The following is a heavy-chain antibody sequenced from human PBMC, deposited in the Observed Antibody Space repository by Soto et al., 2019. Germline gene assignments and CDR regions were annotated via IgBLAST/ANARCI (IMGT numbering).Heavy chain of an antibody. CDR3: ARTAGGRVRGALDI. CDR1: GFTFSSYG. D-gene: IGHD6-13*01. CDR2: IPNTENKK. Sequence: PGGSLRLSCVASGFTFSSYGMHWVRQAPCKWLEWVAVIPNTENKKYYADSVKGRFTISRDNSQNTLFLQMDSLMSEDTAMYYCARTAGGRVRGALDIWGQGTMVTVSS. J-gene: IGHJ3*02. V-gene: IGHV3-30-3*01.